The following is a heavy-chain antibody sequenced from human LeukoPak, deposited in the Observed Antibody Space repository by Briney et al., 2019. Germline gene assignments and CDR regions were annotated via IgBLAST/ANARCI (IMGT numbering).Heavy chain of an antibody. J-gene: IGHJ4*02. CDR3: AGDRATSYFDY. Sequence: GTSLRLSCAASGFTFRSHGMHWVRQAPGRGLEWVAFIWYDGSNKYYTDSVKGRFTISRDNSKNTLYLQMNSLRAEDTAVYYCAGDRATSYFDYWGQGALVTISS. D-gene: IGHD1-26*01. V-gene: IGHV3-33*01. CDR2: IWYDGSNK. CDR1: GFTFRSHG.